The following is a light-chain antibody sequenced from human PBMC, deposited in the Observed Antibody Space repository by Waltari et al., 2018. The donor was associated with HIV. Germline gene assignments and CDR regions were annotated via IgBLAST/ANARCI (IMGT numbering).Light chain of an antibody. CDR1: HIESKS. V-gene: IGLV3-21*02. J-gene: IGLJ2*01. CDR3: QVWSNSGDHSGGV. Sequence: SYVLTQPPSVSVAPGQTARITCGANHIESKSVHWYQQRPGQAPVLVVYEDNDRPSGIPERFSGSNSGNTATLTISRVEAGDEADYYCQVWSNSGDHSGGVFGGGTKLTVL. CDR2: EDN.